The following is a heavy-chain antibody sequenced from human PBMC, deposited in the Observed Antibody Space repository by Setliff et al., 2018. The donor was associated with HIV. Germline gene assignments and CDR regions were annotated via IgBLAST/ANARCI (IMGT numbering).Heavy chain of an antibody. V-gene: IGHV3-49*03. CDR1: GFTFGDYP. J-gene: IGHJ5*02. D-gene: IGHD4-17*01. CDR2: IRTKAYGGTT. Sequence: PGGSLRLSCTTSGFTFGDYPVGWFRQAPGKGLEWVSFIRTKAYGGTTEYAASVEGRFSISRDDSKSIVYLQMNSLRTEDTAVYYCTRGGRPTDEYVWFDPWGQGTLVTVSS. CDR3: TRGGRPTDEYVWFDP.